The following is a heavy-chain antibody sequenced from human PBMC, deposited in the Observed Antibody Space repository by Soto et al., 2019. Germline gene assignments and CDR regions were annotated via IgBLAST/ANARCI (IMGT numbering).Heavy chain of an antibody. CDR2: ISHSGST. V-gene: IGHV4-4*02. CDR1: SGSISRSNW. Sequence: QVQLQESGPGLVKPSGTLSLTCAVSSGSISRSNWWSWVRQPPGKGLEWIGEISHSGSTNYSPSLKRRVSISVDKSKAQFSLRLSSVTAADTAVYYCARRPWSGYVRYFDYWGQGSRVTVSS. CDR3: ARRPWSGYVRYFDY. J-gene: IGHJ4*02. D-gene: IGHD3-3*01.